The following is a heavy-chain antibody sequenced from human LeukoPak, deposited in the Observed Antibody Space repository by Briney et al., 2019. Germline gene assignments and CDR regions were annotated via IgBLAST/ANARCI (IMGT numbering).Heavy chain of an antibody. V-gene: IGHV4-61*02. CDR1: GGSISSGSYY. D-gene: IGHD3-22*01. CDR2: IYTSGST. Sequence: SQTLSLTCTVSGGSISSGSYYWIWIRQPAGKGLEWIGRIYTSGSTNSNPSLKSRVTISVYTSKNQFSLKLSSVNAADTAVYYCARVHSSAPTYYYDSSGYYGIWGQGTMVTVSS. J-gene: IGHJ3*02. CDR3: ARVHSSAPTYYYDSSGYYGI.